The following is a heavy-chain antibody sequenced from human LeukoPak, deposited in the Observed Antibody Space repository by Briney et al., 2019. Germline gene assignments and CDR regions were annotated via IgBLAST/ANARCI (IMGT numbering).Heavy chain of an antibody. CDR3: ARHVGFITMVRGVINNNWFDP. CDR2: IYYSGNT. CDR1: GVSISSSNSY. V-gene: IGHV4-39*01. J-gene: IGHJ5*02. D-gene: IGHD3-10*01. Sequence: KPSETLSLTCTVSGVSISSSNSYWGWIRQPPGKGLEWIGSIYYSGNTYYNPSLKSRVTISVDTSKKQFSLKLSSVTAADTAVYYCARHVGFITMVRGVINNNWFDPWGQGTLVTVSS.